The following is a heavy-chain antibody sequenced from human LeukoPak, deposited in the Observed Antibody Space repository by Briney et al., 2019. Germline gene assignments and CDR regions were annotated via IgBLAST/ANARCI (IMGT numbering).Heavy chain of an antibody. CDR2: ISYDGSNK. J-gene: IGHJ4*02. V-gene: IGHV3-30*03. D-gene: IGHD6-19*01. Sequence: GALRLSCAASGFTFSSYSMNWVRQAPGKGLEWVAVISYDGSNKYYADSVKGRFTISRDNSKNTLYLQMNSLRAEDTAVYYCARDSSGPLYWGQGTLVTVSS. CDR1: GFTFSSYS. CDR3: ARDSSGPLY.